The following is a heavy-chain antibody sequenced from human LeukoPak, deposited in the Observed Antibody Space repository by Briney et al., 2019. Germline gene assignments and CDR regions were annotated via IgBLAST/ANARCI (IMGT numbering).Heavy chain of an antibody. CDR1: VFTFGLYA. D-gene: IGHD3-3*01. CDR3: TRVADTGVLGVVISFVDH. Sequence: TGGSVTLSCTASVFTFGLYAMRWLRHAPGKGVEGVGFIRTKANSGTPEYAASVKGKFTITRDDSKSIAYLQMNSLKTEDTAVYYCTRVADTGVLGVVISFVDHWGQGTLVTVSS. J-gene: IGHJ4*02. CDR2: IRTKANSGTP. V-gene: IGHV3-49*03.